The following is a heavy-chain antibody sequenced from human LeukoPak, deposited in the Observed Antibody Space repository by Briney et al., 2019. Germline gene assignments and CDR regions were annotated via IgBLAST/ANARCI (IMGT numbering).Heavy chain of an antibody. J-gene: IGHJ4*02. D-gene: IGHD1-26*01. CDR1: GFTFSSYA. CDR3: ARDFGSPEDY. CDR2: ISYDGSNK. V-gene: IGHV3-30*04. Sequence: PGRSQRLSCAASGFTFSSYAMHWVRQAPGKGLEWVAVISYDGSNKYYADSVKGRFTISRDNSKNTLYLQMNSLRAEDTAVYYCARDFGSPEDYWGQGTLVTVSS.